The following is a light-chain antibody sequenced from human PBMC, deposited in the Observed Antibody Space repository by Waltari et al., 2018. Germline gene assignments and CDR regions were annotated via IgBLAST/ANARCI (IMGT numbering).Light chain of an antibody. Sequence: DIQMTQSPSSLSASVGARVTITCRASQSISYNLNWYQQKPGKAPKLLIFAASSLQSGVPSRFSGSASGTDFTLTISSLQPEDFATYYCQQSYTTPRTFGQGTKVEIK. CDR1: QSISYN. CDR3: QQSYTTPRT. CDR2: AAS. V-gene: IGKV1-39*01. J-gene: IGKJ1*01.